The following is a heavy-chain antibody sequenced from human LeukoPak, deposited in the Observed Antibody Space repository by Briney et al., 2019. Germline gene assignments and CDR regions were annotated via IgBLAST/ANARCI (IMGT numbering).Heavy chain of an antibody. J-gene: IGHJ5*02. CDR3: ARDTYNWNVDAFDP. CDR1: GGSFSGYY. Sequence: SETLSLTCAVYGGSFSGYYWSWIRQPPGKGLEWIGEINHSGSTDYSPSLKSRVTISIDKSKNHFSLKLTSVTAADTAIYYCARDTYNWNVDAFDPWGQGTLVTVSS. D-gene: IGHD1-20*01. V-gene: IGHV4-34*01. CDR2: INHSGST.